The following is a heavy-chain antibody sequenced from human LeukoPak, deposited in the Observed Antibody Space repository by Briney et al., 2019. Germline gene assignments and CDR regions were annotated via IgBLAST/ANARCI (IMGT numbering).Heavy chain of an antibody. CDR3: AKVDLRYFDWLPNDY. D-gene: IGHD3-9*01. Sequence: GRSLRLSCAASGFTFSSYGMHWVRQAPGRGLEWVAVISYDGSNKYYADSVKGRFTISRDNSKNTLYPQMNSLRAEDTAVYYCAKVDLRYFDWLPNDYWGQGTLVTVSS. V-gene: IGHV3-30*18. CDR1: GFTFSSYG. CDR2: ISYDGSNK. J-gene: IGHJ4*02.